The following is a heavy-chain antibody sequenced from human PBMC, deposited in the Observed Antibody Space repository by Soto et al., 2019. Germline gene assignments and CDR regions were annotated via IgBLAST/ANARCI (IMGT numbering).Heavy chain of an antibody. J-gene: IGHJ6*02. CDR3: ARDYSNYVDYYYYYVMDV. CDR1: GYTFTSYG. Sequence: ASVKVSCKASGYTFTSYGISWVRQAPGQGLEWMGWISAYNGNTNYAQKLQGRVTMTTDTSTSTAYMELRSLRSDDTAVYYCARDYSNYVDYYYYYVMDVWGQGTTVTVSS. D-gene: IGHD4-4*01. V-gene: IGHV1-18*01. CDR2: ISAYNGNT.